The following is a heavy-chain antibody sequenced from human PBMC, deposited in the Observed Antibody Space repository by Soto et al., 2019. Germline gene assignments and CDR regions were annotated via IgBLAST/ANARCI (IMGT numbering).Heavy chain of an antibody. CDR3: ARDRRYSYYIDY. J-gene: IGHJ4*02. CDR1: GDSVSNDYYY. CDR2: IYYSGST. D-gene: IGHD5-18*01. Sequence: SETLSLTCTVSGDSVSNDYYYWSWIRQPPGKGLEWIGYIYYSGSTNYNPSLESRVTISVDTSKNQFSLKLRSVTAADTAVYYCARDRRYSYYIDYWGQGTMVTISS. V-gene: IGHV4-61*01.